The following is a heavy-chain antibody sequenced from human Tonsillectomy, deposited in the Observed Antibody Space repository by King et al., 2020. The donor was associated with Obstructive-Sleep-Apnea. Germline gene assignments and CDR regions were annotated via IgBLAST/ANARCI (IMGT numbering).Heavy chain of an antibody. D-gene: IGHD4-17*01. J-gene: IGHJ6*02. CDR3: ASLVSSHDYGILLRDV. V-gene: IGHV3-21*01. Sequence: DVQLVESGGGLVKPGGSLRLSCAASGFMFSSYSMNWVRQAPGKGLEWVSSISSSSSYIYYADSTKGRFTISRDNAKKSLYLQMNSLRAEDTAVYYCASLVSSHDYGILLRDVWGQGTTVTVSS. CDR1: GFMFSSYS. CDR2: ISSSSSYI.